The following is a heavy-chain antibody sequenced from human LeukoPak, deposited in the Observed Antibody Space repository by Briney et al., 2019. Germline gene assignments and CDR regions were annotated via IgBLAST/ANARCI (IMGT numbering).Heavy chain of an antibody. CDR2: ISGSGGST. J-gene: IGHJ4*02. CDR1: GFTFSSYA. CDR3: AKDRQPGYSYGYDPFDY. V-gene: IGHV3-23*01. Sequence: GGSLRLSCAASGFTFSSYAMSWVRQAPGKGLEWVSAISGSGGSTYYADSVKGRFTISRDNSKNTLYLQMNSLRAEDTAVYYCAKDRQPGYSYGYDPFDYWGQGTLVTVSS. D-gene: IGHD5-18*01.